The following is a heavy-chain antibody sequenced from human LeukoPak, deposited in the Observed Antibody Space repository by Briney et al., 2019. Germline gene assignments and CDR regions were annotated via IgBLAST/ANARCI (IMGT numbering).Heavy chain of an antibody. Sequence: SETLSLTCTVSGGYISSYYWSWIRQPPGKGLEWIGEINHSGSTNYNPSLKSRVTISVDTSKNQFSLKLSSVTAADTAVYYCARGALRFLEWLTRKGAFDIWGQGTMVTVSS. J-gene: IGHJ3*02. CDR2: INHSGST. CDR3: ARGALRFLEWLTRKGAFDI. D-gene: IGHD3-3*01. V-gene: IGHV4-34*01. CDR1: GGYISSYY.